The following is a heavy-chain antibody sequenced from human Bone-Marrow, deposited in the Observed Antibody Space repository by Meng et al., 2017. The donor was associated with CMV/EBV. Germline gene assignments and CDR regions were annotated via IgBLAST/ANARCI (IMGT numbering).Heavy chain of an antibody. CDR1: GFTFSRYW. J-gene: IGHJ4*02. Sequence: GESLKISCTASGFTFSRYWMTWVRQAPGKGLEWVAVISYDGSNKYYADSVKGRFTISRDNSKNTLYLQMNSLRAEDAAVYYCARDFNWGQGTLVTVSS. V-gene: IGHV3-30-3*01. CDR3: ARDFN. CDR2: ISYDGSNK.